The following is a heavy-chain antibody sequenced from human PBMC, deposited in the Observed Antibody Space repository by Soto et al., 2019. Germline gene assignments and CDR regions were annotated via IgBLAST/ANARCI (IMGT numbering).Heavy chain of an antibody. CDR2: IKNQADGETT. D-gene: IGHD3-22*01. CDR1: GFAFSNAW. J-gene: IGHJ4*01. Sequence: PGGSLRLSCAASGFAFSNAWMNWVRQAPGKGLEWVGRIKNQADGETTDFAAPVKGRFAISRDDAKNTLYLQMNSLKTEDSAVYSCTPYFKYYSDARPYYSVDYWGQGTLVTVS. CDR3: TPYFKYYSDARPYYSVDY. V-gene: IGHV3-15*07.